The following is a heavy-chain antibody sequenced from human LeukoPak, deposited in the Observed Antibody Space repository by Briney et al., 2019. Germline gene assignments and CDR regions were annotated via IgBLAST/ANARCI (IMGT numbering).Heavy chain of an antibody. Sequence: SGPTLVNPTPPLTLTCTFSGFSLRTRGMRVSWIRQPPGKALEWLALLDWDDDKFNSTSLKTRLTISKDTSKNQVVLTMTNMDPVDTATYYCARIPIESSSGWYFFDYWGQGTLVTVSS. V-gene: IGHV2-70*04. J-gene: IGHJ4*02. D-gene: IGHD6-13*01. CDR1: GFSLRTRGMR. CDR2: LDWDDDK. CDR3: ARIPIESSSGWYFFDY.